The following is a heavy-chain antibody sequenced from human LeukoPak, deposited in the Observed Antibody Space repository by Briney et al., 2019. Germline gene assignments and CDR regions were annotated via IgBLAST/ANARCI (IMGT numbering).Heavy chain of an antibody. V-gene: IGHV4-34*01. CDR3: ARPLSVEVIALAY. D-gene: IGHD2-21*01. CDR1: GESFSGYF. J-gene: IGHJ4*02. CDR2: INHSGST. Sequence: PSETLSLTCAVYGESFSGYFWSWIRQSPGKGLEWIGEINHSGSTNYNPSLKSRVTISVDTSKNQFSLKLNSVTVADTAVYYCARPLSVEVIALAYWGQGTLVTVSS.